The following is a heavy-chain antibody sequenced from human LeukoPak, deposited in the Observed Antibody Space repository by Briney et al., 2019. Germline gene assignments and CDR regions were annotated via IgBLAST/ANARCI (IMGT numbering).Heavy chain of an antibody. CDR2: INHSGST. V-gene: IGHV4-34*01. J-gene: IGHJ4*02. CDR1: GGSFSGYY. D-gene: IGHD2-2*02. CDR3: ARWVGYCSSTSCYMDY. Sequence: PSETLSLTCAVYGGSFSGYYWSWICQPPGKGLEWIGEINHSGSTNYNLSLKSRVTISVDTSKNQFSLKLSSVTAADTAVYYCARWVGYCSSTSCYMDYWGQGTLVTVSS.